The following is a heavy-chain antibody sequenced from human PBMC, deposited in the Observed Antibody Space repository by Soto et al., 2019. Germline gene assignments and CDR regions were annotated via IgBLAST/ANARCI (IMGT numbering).Heavy chain of an antibody. J-gene: IGHJ4*02. D-gene: IGHD6-19*01. CDR1: GFSLSTSGVG. Sequence: QITLKESGPTLVKPTQTLTLTCTFSGFSLSTSGVGVGWIRQPPGKALEWLALIYWDDDKRYSPSLKSRLTITKDTPKNQVVLTMTNMDPVDTATYYCARDSSGWSFDYWGQGTLVTVSS. CDR2: IYWDDDK. CDR3: ARDSSGWSFDY. V-gene: IGHV2-5*02.